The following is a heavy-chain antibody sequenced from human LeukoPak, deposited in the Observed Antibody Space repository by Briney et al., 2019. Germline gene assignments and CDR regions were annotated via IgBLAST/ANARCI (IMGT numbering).Heavy chain of an antibody. D-gene: IGHD5-24*01. J-gene: IGHJ4*02. CDR3: STDPERGSPEMATIPFDY. V-gene: IGHV3-23*01. CDR1: GFTFSSYA. CDR2: ISGSGGST. Sequence: PGGSLRLSCAASGFTFSSYAMSWVRQAPGKGLEWVSAISGSGGSTYYADSVKGRFTISRDNSKNTLYLQMNSLRAEDTAVYYCSTDPERGSPEMATIPFDYWGQGTLVTVSS.